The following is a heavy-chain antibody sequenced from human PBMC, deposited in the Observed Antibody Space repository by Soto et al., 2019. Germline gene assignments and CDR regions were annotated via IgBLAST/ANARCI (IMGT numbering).Heavy chain of an antibody. CDR2: IGTAGDT. CDR1: GDTVYSSD. Sequence: SLRLSCASCGDTVYSSDMHLVLQAIGKGLEWVSTIGTAGDTYYPGSVKGRFTISRENAKNSLYLQMNSLRAEDTAVYYCARDSRITMVRGVISLVCPPYNSFDPWGQGTLVTVS. CDR3: ARDSRITMVRGVISLVCPPYNSFDP. J-gene: IGHJ5*02. V-gene: IGHV3-13*04. D-gene: IGHD3-10*01.